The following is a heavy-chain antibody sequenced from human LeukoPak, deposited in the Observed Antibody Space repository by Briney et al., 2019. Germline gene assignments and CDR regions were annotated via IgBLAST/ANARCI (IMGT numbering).Heavy chain of an antibody. Sequence: GASVNVSCKSSGYMFTSHGIHWLRQAPGQGLEWMGWINTNTGNPTYAQGFTGRFVFSLDTSVSTAYLQISSLKAEDTAVYYCARDVPKFGYSSGWYSWGQGTLVTVSS. V-gene: IGHV7-4-1*02. D-gene: IGHD6-19*01. CDR1: GYMFTSHG. CDR2: INTNTGNP. CDR3: ARDVPKFGYSSGWYS. J-gene: IGHJ4*02.